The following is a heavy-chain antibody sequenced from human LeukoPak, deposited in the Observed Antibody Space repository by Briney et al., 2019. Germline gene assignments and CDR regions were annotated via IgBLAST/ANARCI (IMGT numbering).Heavy chain of an antibody. Sequence: ASVKVSCKASGYTFTSYDINWVRQATGQGLEWMGWMNPNSGNTGYAQKFQGRVTMTRNTSISTAYMELSSLRSEDTAVYYCARGPPWQTAVTLDYWGQGTLVTVSS. CDR2: MNPNSGNT. CDR1: GYTFTSYD. CDR3: ARGPPWQTAVTLDY. J-gene: IGHJ4*02. D-gene: IGHD6-19*01. V-gene: IGHV1-8*01.